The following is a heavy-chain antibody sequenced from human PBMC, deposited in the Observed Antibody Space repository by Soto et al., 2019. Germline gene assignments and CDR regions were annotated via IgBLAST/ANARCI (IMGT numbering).Heavy chain of an antibody. CDR3: ARGGVIVVGLDV. Sequence: VQLVESGGGLVQPGGSLRLSCAGTGFTFSTYWMHWVRQVPGKGLEWVSRVKTDGTNTGYADSVKGRFTISRDNAKNTLYLEMNNLRAVDTAVYYCARGGVIVVGLDVWGQGTTVTVSS. CDR2: VKTDGTNT. D-gene: IGHD3-22*01. V-gene: IGHV3-74*01. J-gene: IGHJ6*02. CDR1: GFTFSTYW.